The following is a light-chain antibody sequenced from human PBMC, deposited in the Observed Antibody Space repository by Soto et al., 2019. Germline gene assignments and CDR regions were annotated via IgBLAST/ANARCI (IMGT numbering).Light chain of an antibody. CDR1: QTVSKY. Sequence: EIVLTQSPVTLSLSPGDRATLSCRASQTVSKYLAWYQQKPGQPPRLLVYDTSNRASGIPARFSGSGSGTDFTLTISSLEPEDSAVYYCQERSKWPMVTFGPGTKVD. CDR2: DTS. V-gene: IGKV3-11*01. J-gene: IGKJ3*01. CDR3: QERSKWPMVT.